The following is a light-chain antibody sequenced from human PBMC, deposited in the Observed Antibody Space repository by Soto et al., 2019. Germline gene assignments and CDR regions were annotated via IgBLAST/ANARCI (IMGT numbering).Light chain of an antibody. CDR3: QQYNSYSRYT. CDR2: KAS. Sequence: DIQMTQSPSTLSASVGDRVTITCRASQSIRSWLAWYQQKPGKAPKLLIYKASSLESGVPSTFSGSGSGTEFTLNISSLQPDDFSTYYCQQYNSYSRYTFGQGTKLEIK. V-gene: IGKV1-5*03. J-gene: IGKJ2*01. CDR1: QSIRSW.